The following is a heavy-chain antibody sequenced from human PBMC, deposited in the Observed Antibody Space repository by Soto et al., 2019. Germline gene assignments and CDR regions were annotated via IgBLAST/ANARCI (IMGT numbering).Heavy chain of an antibody. CDR3: AKDRGSSWYDY. V-gene: IGHV3-30*18. D-gene: IGHD6-13*01. Sequence: VQLVESGGGVVQPGRSLRLSCAASGFTFSSYGMHWVRQAPGKGLEWVAVISYDGSNKYYADSVKGRFTISRDNSKNTLYLQMNSLRAEDTAVYYCAKDRGSSWYDYWGQGTLVTVSS. CDR2: ISYDGSNK. J-gene: IGHJ4*02. CDR1: GFTFSSYG.